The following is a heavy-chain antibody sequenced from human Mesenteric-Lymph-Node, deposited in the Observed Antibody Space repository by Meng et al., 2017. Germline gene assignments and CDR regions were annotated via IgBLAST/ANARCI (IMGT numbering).Heavy chain of an antibody. J-gene: IGHJ3*02. CDR3: ARDRGWTECEAFDI. D-gene: IGHD1-1*01. V-gene: IGHV4-59*01. Sequence: SETLSLTCTGSGGSISSYYWSWIRQPPGKGLEWIGYIYYSGSTNYNPSLKSRVTISVDTSKNQFSLKLSSVTAADTDVYYCARDRGWTECEAFDIWGHRAMITVSS. CDR2: IYYSGST. CDR1: GGSISSYY.